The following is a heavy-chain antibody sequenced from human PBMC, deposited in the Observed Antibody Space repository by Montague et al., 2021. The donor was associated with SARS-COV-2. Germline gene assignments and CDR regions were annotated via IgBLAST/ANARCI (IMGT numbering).Heavy chain of an antibody. Sequence: SLLLSFSSSFFTFPHYALHFFLHSPGNFLYFFSCISYDGSNKYYVSSFKGLFTISLSNSKNTLYLQMNSLRAEDTAVYYCARSYSSSWYFGIGMDVWGKGTTV. D-gene: IGHD6-13*01. CDR2: ISYDGSNK. CDR1: FFTFPHYA. J-gene: IGHJ6*04. V-gene: IGHV3-30*07. CDR3: ARSYSSSWYFGIGMDV.